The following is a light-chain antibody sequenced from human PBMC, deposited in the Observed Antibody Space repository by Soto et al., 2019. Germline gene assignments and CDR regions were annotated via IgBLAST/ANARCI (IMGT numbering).Light chain of an antibody. CDR1: QNFSSSY. CDR2: GAS. CDR3: QQYGSSGT. V-gene: IGKV3-20*01. Sequence: ENVLTQSPGTLSVSPGEGATLSCRASQNFSSSYLAWYQQKAGQSPRLLIFGASSRAFGIPDRFSGSGSGTDFTLTISRLEPEDFAVYYCQQYGSSGTFGQGTKVDIK. J-gene: IGKJ1*01.